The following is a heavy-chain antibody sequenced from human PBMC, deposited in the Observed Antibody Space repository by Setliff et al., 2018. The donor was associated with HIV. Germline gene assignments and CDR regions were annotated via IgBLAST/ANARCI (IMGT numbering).Heavy chain of an antibody. CDR3: ARVSAGYGGNSYFDY. J-gene: IGHJ4*02. CDR1: GGSVSRSDYY. V-gene: IGHV4-61*02. Sequence: SETLSLTCTVSGGSVSRSDYYWSWIRQPAGGGLEWIGRVHISGSVNYNPSLRSRVSISIDTSKNQCSLKLTSVTAADTAVYYCARVSAGYGGNSYFDYWGQGTLVTVSS. D-gene: IGHD2-21*01. CDR2: VHISGSV.